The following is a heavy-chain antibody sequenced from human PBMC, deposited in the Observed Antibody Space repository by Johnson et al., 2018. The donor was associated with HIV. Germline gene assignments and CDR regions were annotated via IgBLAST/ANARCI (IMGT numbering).Heavy chain of an antibody. V-gene: IGHV3-13*01. CDR3: AREGSTVVTSAFDI. Sequence: VQLVESGGGVVQPGRSLRLSCGASGFTFSNYDMHWVRQATGKGLEWVSGIGTSGDTYYPGSVKGRFTISRETAKNSLYLQMNSLRAEDTAVYYCAREGSTVVTSAFDIWGQGTMVTVSS. D-gene: IGHD4-23*01. CDR1: GFTFSNYD. CDR2: IGTSGDT. J-gene: IGHJ3*02.